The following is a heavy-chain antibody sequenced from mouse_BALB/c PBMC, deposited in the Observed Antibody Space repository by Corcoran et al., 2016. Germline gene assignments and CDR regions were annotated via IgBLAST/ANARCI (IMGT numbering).Heavy chain of an antibody. D-gene: IGHD1-1*01. CDR3: ARNDGISYWYFDV. CDR2: INPNNGGT. CDR1: GYTFTEYT. J-gene: IGHJ1*01. Sequence: EVQLQQSGPELVKPGASVKISCKTSGYTFTEYTMHWVKQSHGKSLEWIGGINPNNGGTSYNQKFKGKATLTVDKSSSTAYMERRSLTSHDAAGYYCARNDGISYWYFDVGGVGTTVTVSS. V-gene: IGHV1-22*01.